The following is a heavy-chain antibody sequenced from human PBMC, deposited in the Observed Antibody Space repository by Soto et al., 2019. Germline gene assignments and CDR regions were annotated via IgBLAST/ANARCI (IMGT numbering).Heavy chain of an antibody. J-gene: IGHJ6*02. V-gene: IGHV1-69*12. CDR3: AREDSSPPAGSYYGMDV. Sequence: QVQLVQSGAEVKKPGSSVKVSCKASGGTFSSYAISWVRQAPGQGLEWMGGIIPIFGTANYAQKFQGRVTITADESXSXXYMELSSLRSEDTAVYYCAREDSSPPAGSYYGMDVWGQGTTVTVSS. CDR2: IIPIFGTA. D-gene: IGHD6-13*01. CDR1: GGTFSSYA.